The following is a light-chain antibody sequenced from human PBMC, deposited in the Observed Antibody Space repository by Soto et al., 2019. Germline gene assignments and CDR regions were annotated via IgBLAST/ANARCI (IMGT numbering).Light chain of an antibody. CDR1: QSVSSQ. CDR3: QQRNNWPLT. CDR2: DAS. V-gene: IGKV3-11*01. Sequence: EIVLTQSPATLSLSPGERATLSCRASQSVSSQLAWFQQKPGQAPRLLIYDASNWATGIPARFSGSGSGTDCTLTISSLEPEEFAVYYCQQRNNWPLTFGGGTKREIK. J-gene: IGKJ4*01.